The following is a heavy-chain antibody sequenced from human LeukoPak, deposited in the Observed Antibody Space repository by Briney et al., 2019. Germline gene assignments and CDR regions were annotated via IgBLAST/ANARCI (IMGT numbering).Heavy chain of an antibody. D-gene: IGHD3-22*01. CDR1: GYTFTGYY. J-gene: IGHJ6*03. CDR2: INPNSGGT. Sequence: GASVKVSCKASGYTFTGYYMHWVRQAPGQGLEWRGWINPNSGGTKYAQKFQGRVTMTRDTSISTAYMELSRLRSDDTAVYYCARGDYYDSSGYLYYSYYMDVWGKGTTVTISS. V-gene: IGHV1-2*02. CDR3: ARGDYYDSSGYLYYSYYMDV.